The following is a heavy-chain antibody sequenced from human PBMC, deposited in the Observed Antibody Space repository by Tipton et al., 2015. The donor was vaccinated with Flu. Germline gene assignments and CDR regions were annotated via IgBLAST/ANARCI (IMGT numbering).Heavy chain of an antibody. CDR3: AREIGQWLFSQPFYYYYYGRDV. J-gene: IGHJ6*02. CDR2: ISAYNGNT. V-gene: IGHV1-18*01. D-gene: IGHD6-19*01. CDR1: DYTFTSYG. Sequence: QLVQSGAEVKKPGASVKVSCKASDYTFTSYGISWVRQAPGQGLEWMGWISAYNGNTNYAQKLQGRVTMTTDTSTSTAYMELRSLRSADTAVYYCAREIGQWLFSQPFYYYYYGRDVWGQGTTVTASS.